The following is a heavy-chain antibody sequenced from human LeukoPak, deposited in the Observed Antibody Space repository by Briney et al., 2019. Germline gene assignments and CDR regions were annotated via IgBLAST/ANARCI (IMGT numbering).Heavy chain of an antibody. D-gene: IGHD2-15*01. CDR1: RFTFSNYR. V-gene: IGHV3-21*01. Sequence: GGSLRLSCAASRFTFSNYRVNWVRQAPGQGLEWVSSISSSSSYKYYADSVKGRFSISRDNARNSLYLQMNSLRAEDTAVYYCARESGSGEFDYWGQGTLVTVSS. J-gene: IGHJ4*02. CDR2: ISSSSSYK. CDR3: ARESGSGEFDY.